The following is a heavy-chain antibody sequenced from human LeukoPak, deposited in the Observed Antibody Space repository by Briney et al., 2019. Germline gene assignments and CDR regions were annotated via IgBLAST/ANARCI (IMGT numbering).Heavy chain of an antibody. Sequence: ASVKVSCKASGYTFTSYGISWVRQAPGQGLEWMGWISAYNGNTNYAQKLQGRVTMTTDTSTSTAYMELRSLRSEDTAVYYCATRIVVVPAAPRDAFDIWGQGTMVTVSS. V-gene: IGHV1-18*01. J-gene: IGHJ3*02. D-gene: IGHD2-2*01. CDR3: ATRIVVVPAAPRDAFDI. CDR2: ISAYNGNT. CDR1: GYTFTSYG.